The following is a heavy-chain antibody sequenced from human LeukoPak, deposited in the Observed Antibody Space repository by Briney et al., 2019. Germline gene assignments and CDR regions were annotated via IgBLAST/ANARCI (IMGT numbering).Heavy chain of an antibody. Sequence: GSLRLSCVASGFTFSDDDMNWVRQAPGKGLEWIGEINARGDTNYNPSLKSRVNISVDTSKKQVSLRLTSMIAADTALYYCARGQVPAARGYSWFDPWGQGTLVTVSS. CDR1: GFTFSDDD. J-gene: IGHJ5*02. CDR3: ARGQVPAARGYSWFDP. D-gene: IGHD2-2*01. V-gene: IGHV4-34*01. CDR2: INARGDT.